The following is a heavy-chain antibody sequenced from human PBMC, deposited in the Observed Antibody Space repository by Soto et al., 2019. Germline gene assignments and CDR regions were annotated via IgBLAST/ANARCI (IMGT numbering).Heavy chain of an antibody. Sequence: QVQLVQSGAEVKKPGASVKVSCKASGYTFTGYYMHWVRQAPGQGLEWMGWINPNSGGTNYAQKFQVRVTMTMDTSISTGYMELSRLRYDDTDVYYCAREDDIVVVVASTGYFDYWCQGTLVTVSS. J-gene: IGHJ4*02. D-gene: IGHD2-15*01. CDR3: AREDDIVVVVASTGYFDY. CDR1: GYTFTGYY. V-gene: IGHV1-2*02. CDR2: INPNSGGT.